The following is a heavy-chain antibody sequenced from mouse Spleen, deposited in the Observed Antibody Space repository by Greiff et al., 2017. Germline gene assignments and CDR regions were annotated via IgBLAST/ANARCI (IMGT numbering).Heavy chain of an antibody. CDR2: IDPSDSYT. D-gene: IGHD2-14*01. CDR1: GYTFTSYW. Sequence: QVQLQQPGAELVMPGASVKLSCKASGYTFTSYWMHWVKQRPGQGLEWIGEIDPSDSYTNYNQKFKGKATLTVDKSSSTAYMQLSSLTSEDSAVYYCAREGDYRFFDYWGQGTTLTVSS. CDR3: AREGDYRFFDY. V-gene: IGHV1-69*01. J-gene: IGHJ2*01.